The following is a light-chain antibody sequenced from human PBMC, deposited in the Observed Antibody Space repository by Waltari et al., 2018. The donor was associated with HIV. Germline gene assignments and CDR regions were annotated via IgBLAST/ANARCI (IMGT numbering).Light chain of an antibody. V-gene: IGKV4-1*01. J-gene: IGKJ4*01. CDR3: QQYYSIPLT. CDR2: GAA. Sequence: IAMTQSPDSLAVSLGARATIKCKSGQRVLYSSDNKNHVAWYQQKPGQPPKLLIYGAATRESVVPGRFSCSGSGTEFTLTINNLQAEEVAVDYCQQYYSIPLTFGGGTKLEIK. CDR1: QRVLYSSDNKNH.